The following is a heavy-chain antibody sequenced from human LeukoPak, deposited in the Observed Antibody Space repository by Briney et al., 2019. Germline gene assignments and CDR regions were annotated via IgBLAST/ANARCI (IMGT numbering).Heavy chain of an antibody. Sequence: ASVKVSCKASGYTFTSYDTNWVRQATGQGLEWMGWMNPNSGNTGYAQKFQGRVTMTRNTSISTAYMELSSLRSEDTAVYYCARAAGQYSGYRWGFDDYWGQGTLVTVSS. CDR2: MNPNSGNT. CDR3: ARAAGQYSGYRWGFDDY. CDR1: GYTFTSYD. J-gene: IGHJ4*02. D-gene: IGHD5-12*01. V-gene: IGHV1-8*01.